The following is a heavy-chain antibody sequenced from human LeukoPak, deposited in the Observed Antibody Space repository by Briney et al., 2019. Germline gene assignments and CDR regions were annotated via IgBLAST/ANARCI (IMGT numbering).Heavy chain of an antibody. CDR1: GGSISSYY. Sequence: SETLSLTCTVSGGSISSYYWSWIRQPPGMGLEWIGYIHYSGTTNYNSSLKSRVTISVDMSKNHFSLKLSSVTAADTAVYYCARGRAPHYFDYWGQGTLATVSS. J-gene: IGHJ4*02. CDR2: IHYSGTT. V-gene: IGHV4-59*01. CDR3: ARGRAPHYFDY.